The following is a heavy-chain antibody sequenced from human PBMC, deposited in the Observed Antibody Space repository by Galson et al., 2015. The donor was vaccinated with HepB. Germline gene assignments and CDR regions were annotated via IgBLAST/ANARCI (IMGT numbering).Heavy chain of an antibody. V-gene: IGHV1-46*01. D-gene: IGHD1-26*01. J-gene: IGHJ4*02. Sequence: SVKVSCKASGYTFTSYYMHWVRQAPGQGLEWMGIINPSGGSTSYAQKFQGRVTMTRDTSTSTVYMEPSSLRSEDTAVYYCALSIVGATYFDYWGQGTLVTVSS. CDR2: INPSGGST. CDR1: GYTFTSYY. CDR3: ALSIVGATYFDY.